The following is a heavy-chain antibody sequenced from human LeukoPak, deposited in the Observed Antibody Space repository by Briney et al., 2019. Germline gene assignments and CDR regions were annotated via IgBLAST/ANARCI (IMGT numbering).Heavy chain of an antibody. CDR2: IRYDGSNK. D-gene: IGHD6-13*01. CDR1: GFTFSSYG. CDR3: ASLRYSSSWYRGVVDY. V-gene: IGHV3-30*02. Sequence: PGGSLRLSXAASGFTFSSYGMHWVCQAPGKGLEWVAFIRYDGSNKYYADSVKGRFTISRDNSKNTLYLQMNSLRAEDTAVYYCASLRYSSSWYRGVVDYWGQGTLVTVSS. J-gene: IGHJ4*02.